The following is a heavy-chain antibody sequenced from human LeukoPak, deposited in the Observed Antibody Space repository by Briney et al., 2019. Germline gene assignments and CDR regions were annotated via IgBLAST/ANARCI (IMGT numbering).Heavy chain of an antibody. Sequence: PGGSLRLSCAASGFTFNSYAMSWVRQAPGKGLEWVSAIRGSGGSTYYADSVKGRFTISRDNSKNTLYLQMNSLRVEDTAVYYCAKRSGCSSGWYDYWGQGTLVTVSS. CDR3: AKRSGCSSGWYDY. CDR1: GFTFNSYA. D-gene: IGHD6-19*01. V-gene: IGHV3-23*01. CDR2: IRGSGGST. J-gene: IGHJ4*02.